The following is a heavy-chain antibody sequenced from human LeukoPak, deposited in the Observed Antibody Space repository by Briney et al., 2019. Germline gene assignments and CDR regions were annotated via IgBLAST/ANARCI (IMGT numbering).Heavy chain of an antibody. CDR1: GGSFSGYY. CDR2: INHSGST. J-gene: IGHJ5*02. V-gene: IGHV4-34*01. CDR3: AGVRFRYRGYSYVFDP. Sequence: SETLSLTCAVYGGSFSGYYWSWIRQPPGKGLEWIGEINHSGSTNYNPSLKSRVTISVDTSKNQFSLKLSSVTAADTAVYYCAGVRFRYRGYSYVFDPWGQGTLVTVSS. D-gene: IGHD5-18*01.